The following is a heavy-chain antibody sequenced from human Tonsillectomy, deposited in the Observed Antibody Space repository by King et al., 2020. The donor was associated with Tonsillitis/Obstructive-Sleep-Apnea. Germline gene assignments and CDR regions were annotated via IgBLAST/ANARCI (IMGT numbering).Heavy chain of an antibody. J-gene: IGHJ4*02. Sequence: QLVQSGPEVKKPGASVKVSCKASGYPFTSYGISWVRQAPGQGLEWMGWISAYNGNTNYAQKFQGRVTMTTDTSMSTADMELRSLRSDDTAVYYCARRLHYDSSVGFGYWGQGTLVTVSS. CDR3: ARRLHYDSSVGFGY. CDR2: ISAYNGNT. V-gene: IGHV1-18*01. CDR1: GYPFTSYG. D-gene: IGHD3-22*01.